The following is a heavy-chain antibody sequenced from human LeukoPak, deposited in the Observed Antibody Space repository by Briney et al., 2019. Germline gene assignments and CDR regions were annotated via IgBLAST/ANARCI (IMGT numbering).Heavy chain of an antibody. V-gene: IGHV4-59*01. CDR2: IYYSGST. D-gene: IGHD4-17*01. CDR1: GGSISSYY. J-gene: IGHJ6*03. Sequence: SETLSLTCTVSGGSISSYYWSWIRQPPGKGLEWIGYIYYSGSTNYNPSLKSRVTISVDTSKNQFSLKLSSVTAADTAVYYCARDRDYGDSYMDVWGKGTTVTISS. CDR3: ARDRDYGDSYMDV.